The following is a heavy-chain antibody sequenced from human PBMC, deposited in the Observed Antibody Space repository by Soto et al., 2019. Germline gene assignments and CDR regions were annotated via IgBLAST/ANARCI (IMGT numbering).Heavy chain of an antibody. D-gene: IGHD3-3*01. CDR3: ARAHDYDFWSGFLFYGMDV. Sequence: PGGSLRLSCAASGFIFGSYAMGWVRQAPGKGLEWVSDISASGDFTFYADSVKGRFTISRDNSKNTLYLQMNSLRADDTAVYYCARAHDYDFWSGFLFYGMDVWGQGTTVTVSS. V-gene: IGHV3-23*01. J-gene: IGHJ6*02. CDR2: ISASGDFT. CDR1: GFIFGSYA.